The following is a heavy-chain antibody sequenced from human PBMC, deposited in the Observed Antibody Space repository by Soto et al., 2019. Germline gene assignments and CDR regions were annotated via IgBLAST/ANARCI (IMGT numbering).Heavy chain of an antibody. CDR1: GLTFTDHS. Sequence: EVQLEESGGGLVQPGGSLRLSRTASGLTFTDHSMNWVRHAPGKGLEWLSYINDISNAIHYADSVKGRFAMSRDNAKKSVFLQMNSLRVEDTGVYYCARDRPTTFSADLWGQGTVVTVSS. D-gene: IGHD5-12*01. CDR2: INDISNAI. J-gene: IGHJ3*01. V-gene: IGHV3-48*04. CDR3: ARDRPTTFSADL.